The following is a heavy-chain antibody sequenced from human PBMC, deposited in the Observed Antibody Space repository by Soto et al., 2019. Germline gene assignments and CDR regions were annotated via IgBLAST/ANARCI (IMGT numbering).Heavy chain of an antibody. CDR3: AREGSEYQLLLPFYYYYGMDV. CDR2: ISAYNGNT. V-gene: IGHV1-18*01. CDR1: GYTFTSYG. D-gene: IGHD2-2*01. J-gene: IGHJ6*02. Sequence: ASVKVSCKASGYTFTSYGISWVRQAPGQGLEWMGWISAYNGNTNYAQKLQGRVTMTTDTSTSTAYMELRSLRSDDTAVYYCAREGSEYQLLLPFYYYYGMDVWGQGTTVTVSS.